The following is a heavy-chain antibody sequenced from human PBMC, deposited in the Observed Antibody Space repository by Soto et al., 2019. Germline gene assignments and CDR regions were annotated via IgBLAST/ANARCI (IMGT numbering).Heavy chain of an antibody. Sequence: PGGSLRLSCAASAISFNTYGVTWVRQAPGKGLEWVSTVTVTGGSTYYADSVKGRFTISRDRSNYTVSLLLNSLRVEDTAIYYCARVIPGVEAWFDPWGQGTLVTVSS. CDR3: ARVIPGVEAWFDP. J-gene: IGHJ5*02. D-gene: IGHD2-2*01. V-gene: IGHV3-23*01. CDR2: VTVTGGST. CDR1: AISFNTYG.